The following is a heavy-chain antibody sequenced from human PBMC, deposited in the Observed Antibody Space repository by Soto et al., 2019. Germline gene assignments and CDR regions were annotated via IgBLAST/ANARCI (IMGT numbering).Heavy chain of an antibody. CDR2: IIPILGIA. CDR1: GGTFSSYT. D-gene: IGHD3-10*01. V-gene: IGHV1-69*04. J-gene: IGHJ5*02. CDR3: ARERITMVRGDPSWFDP. Sequence: SVKVSCKASGGTFSSYTISWVRQAPGQGLEWMGRIIPILGIANYAQKFQGRVTITADKSTSTAYMELSSLRSEDTAVYYCARERITMVRGDPSWFDPWGQGTLVTVSS.